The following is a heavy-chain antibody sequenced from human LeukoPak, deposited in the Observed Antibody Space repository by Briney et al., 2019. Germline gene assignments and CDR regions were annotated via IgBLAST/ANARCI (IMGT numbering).Heavy chain of an antibody. Sequence: GGSLRLSCAASGFTFSSYGMHWVRQAPGKGLEWVAFIRYDGSNKYYADSVKGRFTISRDNSKNTLYLQMNSLRAEDTAVYYCARVDFGVPYSDSSYYYYMDVWGKGTTVTVSS. CDR3: ARVDFGVPYSDSSYYYYMDV. CDR1: GFTFSSYG. CDR2: IRYDGSNK. D-gene: IGHD3-3*01. J-gene: IGHJ6*03. V-gene: IGHV3-30*02.